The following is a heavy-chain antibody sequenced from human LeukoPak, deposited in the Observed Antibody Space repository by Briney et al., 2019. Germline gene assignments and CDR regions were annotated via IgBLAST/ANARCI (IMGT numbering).Heavy chain of an antibody. V-gene: IGHV4-34*01. D-gene: IGHD5-18*01. J-gene: IGHJ4*02. CDR3: ARAPTIRVYSYGHGAHKVYFDY. CDR2: INHSGST. CDR1: GGSFSGYY. Sequence: SETLSLTCAVYGGSFSGYYWSWIRQPPGKGLEWIGEINHSGSTNYDPSLKSRVTISVDTSKNQFSLKLSSVTAADTAVYYCARAPTIRVYSYGHGAHKVYFDYWGQGTLVTVSS.